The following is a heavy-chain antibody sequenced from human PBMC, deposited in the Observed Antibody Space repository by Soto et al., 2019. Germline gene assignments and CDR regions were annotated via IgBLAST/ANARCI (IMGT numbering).Heavy chain of an antibody. CDR2: INSDGSST. D-gene: IGHD6-6*01. Sequence: PGGSLRLSCAASGFTFRSYWMQWVRQAPGKGLVWVSWINSDGSSTSYADSVKGRFTISRDNAKNTLYLQMNSLRAEDTAVYYCATGGSSLNFDSWGQGTLVTVLL. CDR1: GFTFRSYW. V-gene: IGHV3-74*01. CDR3: ATGGSSLNFDS. J-gene: IGHJ4*02.